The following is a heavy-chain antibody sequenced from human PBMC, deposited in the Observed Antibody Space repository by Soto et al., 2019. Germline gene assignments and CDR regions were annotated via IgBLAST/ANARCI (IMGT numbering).Heavy chain of an antibody. CDR1: GYIFPDYY. CDR2: INPNGGGT. CDR3: ARGEQLVHFDS. V-gene: IGHV1-2*04. D-gene: IGHD6-6*01. Sequence: ASVKVSCKASGYIFPDYYVHWVRQAPGEGLEWMGRINPNGGGTNYAQKFEGWVTMTTDTSISTAYMELSRLNFDDTAVYYCARGEQLVHFDSWGQGTLVTVSS. J-gene: IGHJ4*01.